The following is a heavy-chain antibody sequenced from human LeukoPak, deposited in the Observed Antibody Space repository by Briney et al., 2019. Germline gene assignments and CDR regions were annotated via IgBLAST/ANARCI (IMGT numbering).Heavy chain of an antibody. V-gene: IGHV3-23*01. CDR1: GFTFSSYA. CDR3: AKSSGRSSTRNYYMDV. CDR2: ISGSGGST. D-gene: IGHD2-2*01. J-gene: IGHJ6*03. Sequence: GGSLRLSCAASGFTFSSYAMSWVRQAPGKGLEWVSAISGSGGSTYYADSVKGRFTISRDNSKNTLYLQMNSLRAEDTAVYYCAKSSGRSSTRNYYMDVWGKGTTVTVSS.